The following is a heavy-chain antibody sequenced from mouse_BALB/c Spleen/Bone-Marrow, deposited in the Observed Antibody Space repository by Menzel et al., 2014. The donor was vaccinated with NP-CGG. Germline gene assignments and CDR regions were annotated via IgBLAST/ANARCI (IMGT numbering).Heavy chain of an antibody. CDR2: IYPYNGGT. CDR1: GYTFTDYN. J-gene: IGHJ1*01. CDR3: AGFRYDWYFDV. V-gene: IGHV1S29*02. D-gene: IGHD2-14*01. Sequence: VQLQQSGPELVKPGASVKISCKASGYTFTDYNMHWVKQSHGKSLGWIGYIYPYNGGTGYNQKFRSKATLTVDNSSSTAYMELRSLTSEDSAVYYCAGFRYDWYFDVWGAGTTVTVSS.